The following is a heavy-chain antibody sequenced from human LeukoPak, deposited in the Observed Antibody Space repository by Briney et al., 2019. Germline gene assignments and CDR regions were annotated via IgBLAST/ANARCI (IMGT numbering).Heavy chain of an antibody. CDR2: FDPEDGET. CDR3: ATGNKYSGSYYADY. D-gene: IGHD1-26*01. Sequence: ASVTLSCNVSGYTLTELSMHWVRQAPGTGPELKGGFDPEDGETIYAQKFQGRVTMTEDTSTDTAYMELSSLRSEDTAVYYCATGNKYSGSYYADYWGQGTLVTVSS. J-gene: IGHJ4*02. V-gene: IGHV1-24*01. CDR1: GYTLTELS.